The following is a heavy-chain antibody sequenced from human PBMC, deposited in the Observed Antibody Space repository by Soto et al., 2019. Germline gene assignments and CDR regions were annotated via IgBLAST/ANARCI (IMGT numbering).Heavy chain of an antibody. D-gene: IGHD3-10*01. CDR3: ARVVELHYGSGSYYNFLDY. CDR1: GGSISSGDYY. J-gene: IGHJ4*02. Sequence: SETLSLTCTVSGGSISSGDYYWSWIRQPPGKGLEWIGYIYHSGSTYYNPSLKSRVTISVDRSKNQFSLKLSSVTAADTAVYYCARVVELHYGSGSYYNFLDYWGQGTLVTVSS. CDR2: IYHSGST. V-gene: IGHV4-30-2*01.